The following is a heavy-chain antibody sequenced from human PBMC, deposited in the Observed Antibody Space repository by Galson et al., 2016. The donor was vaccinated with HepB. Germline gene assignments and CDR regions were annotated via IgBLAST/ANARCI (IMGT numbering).Heavy chain of an antibody. J-gene: IGHJ4*02. Sequence: ETLSLTCTVSGGSISSGGYYWSWIRQHPGKGLEWIAYIYYSGSTNQNPSPKSRVTISVDTSKNQFSLQLRSVTAADTAVYYCARDRGSAAGFDYWGQGTLVTVSS. CDR2: IYYSGST. D-gene: IGHD6-13*01. CDR1: GGSISSGGYY. V-gene: IGHV4-61*08. CDR3: ARDRGSAAGFDY.